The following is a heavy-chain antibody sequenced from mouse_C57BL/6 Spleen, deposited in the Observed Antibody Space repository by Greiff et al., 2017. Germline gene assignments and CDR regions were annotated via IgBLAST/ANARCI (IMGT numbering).Heavy chain of an antibody. CDR2: IYPSDSET. J-gene: IGHJ3*01. CDR3: ARGLDYYSSSRLIAY. D-gene: IGHD1-1*01. Sequence: QVQLQQSGAELVRPGSSVKLSCKASGYTFTSYWMDWVKQRPGQGLEWIGNIYPSDSETHYNHKFKDKATLTVNKSSSTDYMQISSRTSEDSAVYYCARGLDYYSSSRLIAYWGQGTLVTVSA. V-gene: IGHV1-61*01. CDR1: GYTFTSYW.